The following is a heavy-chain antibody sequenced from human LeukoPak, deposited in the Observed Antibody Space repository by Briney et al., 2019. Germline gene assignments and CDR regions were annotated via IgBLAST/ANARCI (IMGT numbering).Heavy chain of an antibody. D-gene: IGHD1-1*01. CDR2: INHEGGGI. V-gene: IGHV3-7*01. J-gene: IGHJ6*02. CDR3: ATYINWVAGDV. CDR1: GFTFSESW. Sequence: GGSLRLFCAASGFTFSESWMTWVRPVPGQGLEWVAHINHEGGGIQYVDSVKGRFTISRDNAKGSVYLQMNSLRAQDTAIYHCATYINWVAGDVWGQGTTVIVSS.